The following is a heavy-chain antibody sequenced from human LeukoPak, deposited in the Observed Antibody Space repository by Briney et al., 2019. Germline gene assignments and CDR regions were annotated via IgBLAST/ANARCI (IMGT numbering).Heavy chain of an antibody. CDR1: GASISTSY. D-gene: IGHD6-13*01. Sequence: PSETLSLTCTVSGASISTSYLSWIRQPAGRGLEWIGRIYNSGITNYNPSLKSRVTMSVDTSKSQFSLKLSSVTAADTAVYYCAKEGAAPGPDFDYWGQGILATVSS. CDR2: IYNSGIT. J-gene: IGHJ4*02. CDR3: AKEGAAPGPDFDY. V-gene: IGHV4-4*07.